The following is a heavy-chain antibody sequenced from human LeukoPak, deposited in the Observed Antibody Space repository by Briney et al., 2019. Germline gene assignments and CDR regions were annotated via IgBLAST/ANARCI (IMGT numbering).Heavy chain of an antibody. Sequence: PSETLSLTCTVSGGSISSGGYYWSWIRQHPGKGLEWIGYIYYSGSTYYNPSLKSRVTISVDTSKNQFSLKLSSVTAADTAVYYCARDSSGYYYATGFDYWGQGTLVTVSS. D-gene: IGHD3-22*01. V-gene: IGHV4-31*03. CDR1: GGSISSGGYY. J-gene: IGHJ4*02. CDR3: ARDSSGYYYATGFDY. CDR2: IYYSGST.